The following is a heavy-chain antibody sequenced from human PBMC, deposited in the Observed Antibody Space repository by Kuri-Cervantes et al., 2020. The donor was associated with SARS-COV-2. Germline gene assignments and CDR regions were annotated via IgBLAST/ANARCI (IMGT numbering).Heavy chain of an antibody. Sequence: SETLSLTCSVSGGAITTYYWSWIRQSAGKGLEYIGRVYTTGATNYNPSLKSRVTLSIDSSRNQFFPNLNSVTAADTALYYCARGRRSDAVGVPPAYRDWYFDLWGRGIRVTVSS. J-gene: IGHJ2*01. D-gene: IGHD2-2*01. CDR2: VYTTGAT. CDR3: ARGRRSDAVGVPPAYRDWYFDL. CDR1: GGAITTYY. V-gene: IGHV4-4*07.